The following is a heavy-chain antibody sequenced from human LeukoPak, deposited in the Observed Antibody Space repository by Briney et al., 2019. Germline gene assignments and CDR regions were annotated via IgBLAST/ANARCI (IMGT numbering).Heavy chain of an antibody. CDR2: ISDTGNT. D-gene: IGHD2-15*01. Sequence: GGSLRLSCAASGFTLSSYAMSWVRQAPGKGLEWVSAISDTGNTYHADSVKGRFTISRDSSKNTLFLQMNRLRPEDAAVHYCAKAPVTTCRGAFCYPFDYWGLGTLVTVSS. V-gene: IGHV3-23*01. J-gene: IGHJ4*02. CDR3: AKAPVTTCRGAFCYPFDY. CDR1: GFTLSSYA.